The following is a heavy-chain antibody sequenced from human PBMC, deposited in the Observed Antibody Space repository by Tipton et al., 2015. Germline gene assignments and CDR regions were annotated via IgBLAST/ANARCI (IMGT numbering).Heavy chain of an antibody. CDR1: AYSISSDYY. D-gene: IGHD3-9*01. J-gene: IGHJ4*02. CDR2: ISHSGNT. V-gene: IGHV4-38-2*01. Sequence: TLSLTCAVSAYSISSDYYWGWIRQPPGKGLEWIGSISHSGNTYYNTSLKSRVTMSRDTSKNQFSLKLTSVTAADTAVYYCACQDYDSLTRDYQTVDYWGQGTLATVSS. CDR3: ACQDYDSLTRDYQTVDY.